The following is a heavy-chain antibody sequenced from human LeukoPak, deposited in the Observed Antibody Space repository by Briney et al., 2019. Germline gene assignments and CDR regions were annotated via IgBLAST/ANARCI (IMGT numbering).Heavy chain of an antibody. V-gene: IGHV1-58*02. J-gene: IGHJ4*02. D-gene: IGHD3-22*01. Sequence: ASVKVSCKASGFTFTTSAMQWARQARGQRLEWIGRIVVGSGNTNYAQKFQERVTITRDMSTSTAYMELSSLRSEDTAVYYCAAAYRYFYDRGGYFDYWGQGTLVTVSS. CDR3: AAAYRYFYDRGGYFDY. CDR1: GFTFTTSA. CDR2: IVVGSGNT.